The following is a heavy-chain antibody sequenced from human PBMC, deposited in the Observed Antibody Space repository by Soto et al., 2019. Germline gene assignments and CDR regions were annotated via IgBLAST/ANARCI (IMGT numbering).Heavy chain of an antibody. J-gene: IGHJ2*01. CDR1: GFTFSSYG. CDR3: AREVGAAEDWYFDL. CDR2: IWYDGSNK. Sequence: QVPLVESGGGVVQPGRSLRLSCAASGFTFSSYGMHWVRQAPGKGLEWVAVIWYDGSNKYYADSVKGRFTISRDNSKNTLYLQMNSLRAEDTAVYYCAREVGAAEDWYFDLWGRGTLVTVSS. D-gene: IGHD6-13*01. V-gene: IGHV3-33*01.